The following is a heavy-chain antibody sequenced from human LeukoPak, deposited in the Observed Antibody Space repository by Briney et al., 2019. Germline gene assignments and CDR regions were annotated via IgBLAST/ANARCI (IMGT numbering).Heavy chain of an antibody. J-gene: IGHJ4*02. V-gene: IGHV4-34*01. Sequence: SETLSLTCAVYGGSFSGYYWTWIRQPPGKGLEWIGEINHRGNTNYNPSLESRVAISADTSKNHFSLNLSSVTAADTAVYYCAGDRYDRRGSYDLVQTKAFDYWGQGTLVTVSS. D-gene: IGHD3-22*01. CDR3: AGDRYDRRGSYDLVQTKAFDY. CDR1: GGSFSGYY. CDR2: INHRGNT.